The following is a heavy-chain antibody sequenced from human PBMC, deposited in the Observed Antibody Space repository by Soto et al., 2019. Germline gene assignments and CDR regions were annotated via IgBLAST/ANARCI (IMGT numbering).Heavy chain of an antibody. Sequence: QVQLVESGGGVVQPGRSLRLSCAASGFTFSSYAMHWVRQAPGKGLEWVAVISYDGSNKYYADSVKGRFTISRDNSKNTLYLQMNSLRAEDTAVYYCARDLEGLGYWGQGTLVTVSS. J-gene: IGHJ4*02. D-gene: IGHD6-19*01. CDR2: ISYDGSNK. CDR3: ARDLEGLGY. CDR1: GFTFSSYA. V-gene: IGHV3-30-3*01.